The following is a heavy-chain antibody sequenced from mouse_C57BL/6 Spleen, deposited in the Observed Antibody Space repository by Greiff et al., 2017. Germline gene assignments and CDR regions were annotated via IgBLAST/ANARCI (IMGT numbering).Heavy chain of an antibody. J-gene: IGHJ4*01. Sequence: QVQLQQSGAELVKPGASVKISCKASGYAFSSYWMNWVKQRPGKGLEWIGQIYPGDGDTNYNGKFKGKATLTADKSSSTAYMQLSSLTSEDSAVYFCARGRNYYGTGAMDYWGQGTSVTVSS. D-gene: IGHD1-1*01. V-gene: IGHV1-80*01. CDR1: GYAFSSYW. CDR3: ARGRNYYGTGAMDY. CDR2: IYPGDGDT.